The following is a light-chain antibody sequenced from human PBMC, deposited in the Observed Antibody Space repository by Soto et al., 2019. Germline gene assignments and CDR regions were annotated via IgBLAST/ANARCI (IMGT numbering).Light chain of an antibody. J-gene: IGLJ1*01. CDR2: DVY. CDR3: TSYTASSPFYV. CDR1: RTDGDGHDY. V-gene: IGLV2-14*03. Sequence: QSYLTQPASVSGSPGQSIAISCIGVRTDGDGHDYVSWYQQHPGQAPQLIIYDVYNRPSGVSDRFSGSKSGNTASLVISGLQAEDGADYFCTSYTASSPFYVFGAGTKLTVL.